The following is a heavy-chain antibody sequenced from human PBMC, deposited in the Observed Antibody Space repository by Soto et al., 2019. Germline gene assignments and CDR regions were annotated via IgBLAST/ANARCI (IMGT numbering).Heavy chain of an antibody. CDR1: GYTFTGYY. J-gene: IGHJ6*03. V-gene: IGHV1-2*04. D-gene: IGHD3-10*01. Sequence: ASVKVSCKASGYTFTGYYMHWVRQAPGQGLEWMGWINPNSGGTNYAQKFQGWVTMTRDTSISTAYMELSRLRSDDTAVYYCARDGQLITGSGSGSYPYYYYYMDVWGKGTTVTVSS. CDR3: ARDGQLITGSGSGSYPYYYYYMDV. CDR2: INPNSGGT.